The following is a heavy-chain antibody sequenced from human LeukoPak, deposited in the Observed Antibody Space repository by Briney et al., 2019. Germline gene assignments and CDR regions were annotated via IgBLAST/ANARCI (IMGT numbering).Heavy chain of an antibody. CDR2: IDHSGST. CDR3: TRGGELMNF. D-gene: IGHD1-26*01. J-gene: IGHJ4*02. CDR1: GGSFNDYY. Sequence: SETLSLTCAVYGGSFNDYYWNWIRQPPGKGLEWIGEIDHSGSTNYNPSLKSRVTISIDASKNQFSLRLSSVTAADTAVYYCTRGGELMNFWGQGTLVTVSS. V-gene: IGHV4-34*01.